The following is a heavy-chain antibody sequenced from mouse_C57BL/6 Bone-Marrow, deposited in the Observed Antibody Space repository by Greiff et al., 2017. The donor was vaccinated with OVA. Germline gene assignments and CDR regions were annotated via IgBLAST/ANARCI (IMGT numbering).Heavy chain of an antibody. Sequence: VQGVESDAELVKPGASVKISCKVSGYTFTDHTIHWMKQRPEQGLEWIGYIYPRDGSTKYNEKFKGKATLTADKSSSTAYMQLNSLTSEDSAVYFCARPYDGYYEHFYYWGQGTTLTVSS. J-gene: IGHJ2*01. CDR3: ARPYDGYYEHFYY. CDR1: GYTFTDHT. D-gene: IGHD2-3*01. V-gene: IGHV1-78*01. CDR2: IYPRDGST.